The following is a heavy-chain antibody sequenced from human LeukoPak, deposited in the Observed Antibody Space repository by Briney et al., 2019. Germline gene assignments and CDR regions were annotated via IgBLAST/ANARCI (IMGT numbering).Heavy chain of an antibody. CDR1: GFTFSSYS. V-gene: IGHV3-21*01. D-gene: IGHD2-2*01. J-gene: IGHJ4*02. Sequence: PGGSLRLSCAASGFTFSSYSMNWVRQAPGKGLEWVSSISSSSSNIYYADSVKGRFTISRDNAENSLYLQMNSLRVEDTAVYYCARAPTVLVGYCSSSSCQADYWGQGTLVTVSS. CDR3: ARAPTVLVGYCSSSSCQADY. CDR2: ISSSSSNI.